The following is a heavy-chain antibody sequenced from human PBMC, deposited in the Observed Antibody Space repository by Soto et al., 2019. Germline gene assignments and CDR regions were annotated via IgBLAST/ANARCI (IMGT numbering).Heavy chain of an antibody. V-gene: IGHV1-18*01. CDR1: GYAFTSYG. CDR2: IIAYNGIT. D-gene: IGHD2-15*01. CDR3: ASPVGYCSGGSCYSRRHYFDY. J-gene: IGHJ4*02. Sequence: ASVKVSCKASGYAFTSYGISWVRQDPGQGLQWMGWIIAYNGITNYAQKLQGRVTMTTDTSTSTAYMELRSLTSDDTAVYYCASPVGYCSGGSCYSRRHYFDYWGQGTLVTVS.